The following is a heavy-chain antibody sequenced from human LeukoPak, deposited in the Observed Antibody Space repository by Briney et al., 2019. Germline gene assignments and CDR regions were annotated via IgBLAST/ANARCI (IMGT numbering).Heavy chain of an antibody. CDR2: IYYSGST. D-gene: IGHD2-2*01. J-gene: IGHJ4*02. V-gene: IGHV4-59*01. CDR3: ARVNPKYQLLLDY. Sequence: SETLSLTCTVSGGSISSYYWSWIRQPPGKGLEWIGYIYYSGSTNYNPSLKSRVTISVDTSKNQFSLKLSSVTAADTAVYYCARVNPKYQLLLDYWGQGTLVTVSS. CDR1: GGSISSYY.